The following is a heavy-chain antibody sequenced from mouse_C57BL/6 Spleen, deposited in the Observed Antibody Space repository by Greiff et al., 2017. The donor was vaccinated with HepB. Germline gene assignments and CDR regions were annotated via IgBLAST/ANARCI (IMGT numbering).Heavy chain of an antibody. CDR3: ATPITTVVAYYYAMDY. CDR1: GYTFTSYW. CDR2: INPSNGGT. J-gene: IGHJ4*01. D-gene: IGHD1-1*01. Sequence: QVQLQQSGTELVKPGASVKLSCKASGYTFTSYWMHWVKQRPGQGLEWIGNINPSNGGTNYNEKFKSKATLTVDKSSSTAYMQLSSLTSEDSAVYYCATPITTVVAYYYAMDYWGQGTSVTVSS. V-gene: IGHV1-53*01.